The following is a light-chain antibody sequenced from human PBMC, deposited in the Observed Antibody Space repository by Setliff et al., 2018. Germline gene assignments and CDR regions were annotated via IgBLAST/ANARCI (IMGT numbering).Light chain of an antibody. CDR2: EVS. V-gene: IGLV2-14*01. CDR3: SSYSGSSTLV. CDR1: SSDVGGYNY. J-gene: IGLJ1*01. Sequence: QSALAQPASVSGSPGQSTTISCTGTSSDVGGYNYVSWYQQHPGKAPKLMIYEVSDRPSGVSNHFSGSRSGNTASLTISGLQAEDEADYYCSSYSGSSTLVFGTGTKVTVL.